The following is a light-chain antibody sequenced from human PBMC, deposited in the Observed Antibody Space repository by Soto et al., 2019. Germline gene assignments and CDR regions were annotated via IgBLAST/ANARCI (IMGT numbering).Light chain of an antibody. CDR3: LQHYSYPWT. J-gene: IGKJ1*01. V-gene: IGKV1-17*01. Sequence: DIQMTQSPSSLSASEGDRVTITCRASQGIRNELGWYQQKPGKAPKRLIYDASTLQSGVPSRFSGSGSGTEFSLTISSLQPEDFATYSCLQHYSYPWTFGQGTKVDIK. CDR1: QGIRNE. CDR2: DAS.